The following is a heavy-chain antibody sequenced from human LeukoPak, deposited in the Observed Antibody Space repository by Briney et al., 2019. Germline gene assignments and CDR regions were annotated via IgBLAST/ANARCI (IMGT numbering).Heavy chain of an antibody. D-gene: IGHD3-10*01. Sequence: ASVKVSCKASGYTFTGYYMHWVRQAPGQGLEWMGWINPNSGGTNYAQKFQGRVTMTRDTSISTAYMELSRLRSDDTAVYYCARDRDYYGSGSGYWGQGALVTVSS. J-gene: IGHJ4*02. CDR3: ARDRDYYGSGSGY. V-gene: IGHV1-2*02. CDR1: GYTFTGYY. CDR2: INPNSGGT.